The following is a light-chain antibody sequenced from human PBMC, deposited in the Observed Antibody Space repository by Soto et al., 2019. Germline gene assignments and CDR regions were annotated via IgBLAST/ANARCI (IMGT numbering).Light chain of an antibody. CDR2: DAS. J-gene: IGKJ4*01. CDR3: QQRSNWPT. CDR1: QSVSSY. Sequence: EIVLTQSPATLSLSPGERATLSCRASQSVSSYLAWYQQKPGQAPRLLIYDASNRATGIPARFIGSGSGTDFTLPISSLEPEDFAVYYCQQRSNWPTFGGGTKVEIK. V-gene: IGKV3-11*01.